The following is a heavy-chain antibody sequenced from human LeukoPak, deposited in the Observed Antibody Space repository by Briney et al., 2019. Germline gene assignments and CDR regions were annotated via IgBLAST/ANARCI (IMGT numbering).Heavy chain of an antibody. CDR3: ARETNSNDFALEI. D-gene: IGHD1-20*01. J-gene: IGHJ3*02. V-gene: IGHV3-13*01. CDR2: IGVGGDT. CDR1: GFTLSNSD. Sequence: GGSLRLSCATSGFTLSNSDFHWVRQATGKGLEWVSAIGVGGDTYYGGSVKGRFTIFRENVKNSLFLQMNGLRADDTGVYFCARETNSNDFALEIWGQGTMVTVSS.